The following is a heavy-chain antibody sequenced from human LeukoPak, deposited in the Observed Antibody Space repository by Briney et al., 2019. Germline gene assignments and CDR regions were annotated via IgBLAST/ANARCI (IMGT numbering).Heavy chain of an antibody. V-gene: IGHV3-23*01. CDR1: GFTFRSYA. D-gene: IGHD2-15*01. J-gene: IGHJ4*02. CDR3: AKVEYCSGGSCYFFDY. CDR2: ISGSGGST. Sequence: GGSLRLSCAASGFTFRSYAMSWVRQAPGKGLQWVSAISGSGGSTYYADSVKGRFTISRDNSKNTLYLQMNSLRVEDTPVYYWAKVEYCSGGSCYFFDYWGQGTLVTVSS.